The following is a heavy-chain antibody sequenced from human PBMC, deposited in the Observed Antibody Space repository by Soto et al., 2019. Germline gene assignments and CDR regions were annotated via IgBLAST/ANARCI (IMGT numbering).Heavy chain of an antibody. CDR2: ISHSGNT. V-gene: IGHV4-59*01. Sequence: SETLSLTCTVSGGSIISGYWSWIRQPPGKGLEWIGYISHSGNTNYNPSVKRRVTLSAHTLKNQFSLRLSSVTTADTAVYYGAGLRGYAGRTIDYWGQGTLVTVSS. CDR1: GGSIISGY. CDR3: AGLRGYAGRTIDY. J-gene: IGHJ4*02. D-gene: IGHD5-12*01.